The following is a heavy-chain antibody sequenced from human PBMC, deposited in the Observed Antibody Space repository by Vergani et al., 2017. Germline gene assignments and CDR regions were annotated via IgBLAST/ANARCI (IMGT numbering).Heavy chain of an antibody. CDR1: GFSLSNARMG. D-gene: IGHD4-23*01. CDR2: IFSNDEK. CDR3: ARPGEGGNPRGWYFDR. V-gene: IGHV2-26*01. J-gene: IGHJ2*01. Sequence: QVTLKESGPVLVKPTETLTLTFTVSGFSLSNARMGVSWIRQPPGKALERLAHIFSNDEKSYSTSLKSRLTISKDTSKSQVVLTMTNMDPVDTATYYCARPGEGGNPRGWYFDRWGRGTLVTVSS.